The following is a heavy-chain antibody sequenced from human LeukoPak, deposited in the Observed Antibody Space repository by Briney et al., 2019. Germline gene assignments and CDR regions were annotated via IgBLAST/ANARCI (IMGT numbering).Heavy chain of an antibody. J-gene: IGHJ1*01. V-gene: IGHV3-23*01. Sequence: TGGSLRLACAASGFTFSSYAMSWVRQAPGKGLEWVSGISESGGTTYYADSVKGRFTISRDNSKNTLSLQVNSLRAEDTAVYYCAKDPSVSWYWYFQHWGQGTLVTVSS. CDR3: AKDPSVSWYWYFQH. CDR2: ISESGGTT. D-gene: IGHD2-15*01. CDR1: GFTFSSYA.